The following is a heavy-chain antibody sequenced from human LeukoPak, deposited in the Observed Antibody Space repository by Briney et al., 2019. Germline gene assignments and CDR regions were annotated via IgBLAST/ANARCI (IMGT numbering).Heavy chain of an antibody. CDR2: IIWSGGST. D-gene: IGHD3-10*01. CDR3: ARDDYGSGSWNDY. V-gene: IGHV3-20*04. Sequence: GGPLRLSCAASGFTFDDYGMCWVRQAPGKGLEWVYGIIWSGGSTGYADSVKGRFTISRDNAKNSLYLQMNSLRAEDTALYYCARDDYGSGSWNDYWGQGTLVTVSS. CDR1: GFTFDDYG. J-gene: IGHJ4*02.